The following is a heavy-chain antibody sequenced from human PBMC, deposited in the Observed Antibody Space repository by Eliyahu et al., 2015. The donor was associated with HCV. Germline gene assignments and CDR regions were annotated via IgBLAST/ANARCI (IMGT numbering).Heavy chain of an antibody. CDR2: IYPGDSDT. D-gene: IGHD3-10*01. Sequence: EVQLVQSGAEVKKPGESLKISCKGSGFTFSTYWIAWVRQMPGKGLEWVGVIYPGDSDTRYSPPFQGQVTISADKSISTAYLQWSSLKASDTAMYYCARFPGSSLVRVWLDPWGQGTLVTVSS. CDR1: GFTFSTYW. J-gene: IGHJ5*02. V-gene: IGHV5-51*01. CDR3: ARFPGSSLVRVWLDP.